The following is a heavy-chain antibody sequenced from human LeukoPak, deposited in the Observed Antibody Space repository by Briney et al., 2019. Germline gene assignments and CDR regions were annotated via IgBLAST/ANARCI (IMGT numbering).Heavy chain of an antibody. CDR3: ARDPDTIFGVAFDY. V-gene: IGHV3-48*01. CDR1: GFTFSSYS. D-gene: IGHD3-3*01. J-gene: IGHJ4*02. CDR2: ISSSSSTI. Sequence: GGSLRLSCAASGFTFSSYSMNWVRQAPGKGLEWVSYISSSSSTIYYADSVKGRFTISRDNAKNSLNLQMNSLRAEDTAVYYCARDPDTIFGVAFDYWGQGTLVTVSS.